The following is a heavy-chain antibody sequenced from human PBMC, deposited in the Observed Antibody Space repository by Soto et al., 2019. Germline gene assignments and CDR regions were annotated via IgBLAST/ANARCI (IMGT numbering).Heavy chain of an antibody. CDR2: IIPIFGTA. CDR1: GGTFSSYA. J-gene: IGHJ4*02. D-gene: IGHD3-22*01. CDR3: ARGGHTDYYDSSPSCFDY. Sequence: QVQLVQSGAEVKKPGSSVKVSCKASGGTFSSYAISWVRQAPGQGLEWMGGIIPIFGTANYAQKFQGSVTITADESNSTAYMELSSLRSEDTAVYYCARGGHTDYYDSSPSCFDYWGQGTLVTVSS. V-gene: IGHV1-69*01.